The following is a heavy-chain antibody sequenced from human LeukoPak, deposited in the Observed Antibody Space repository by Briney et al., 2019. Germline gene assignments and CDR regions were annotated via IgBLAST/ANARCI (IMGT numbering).Heavy chain of an antibody. CDR1: GFTFSSYG. V-gene: IGHV3-NL1*01. Sequence: GGSLRLSCEASGFTFSSYGMHWVRQAPGKGLEWVSFIAGGGSPTHYAESVKGRFTISRDNSKNTLYLQMDSLRAEDTAIYYCAKDVRPDGVYDLDYWGQGTLVTVSS. CDR2: IAGGGSPT. J-gene: IGHJ4*02. D-gene: IGHD5/OR15-5a*01. CDR3: AKDVRPDGVYDLDY.